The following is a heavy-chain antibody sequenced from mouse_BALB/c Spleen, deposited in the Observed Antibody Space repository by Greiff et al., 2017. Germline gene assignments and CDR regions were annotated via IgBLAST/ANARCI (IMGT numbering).Heavy chain of an antibody. CDR3: ARRGSSYGTWFAY. V-gene: IGHV1-9*01. Sequence: QVQLQQSGAELMKPGASVKISCKATGYTFSSYWIEWVKQRPGHGLEWIGEILPGSGSTNYNEKFKGKATFTADTSSNTAYMQLSSLTSEDSAVYYCARRGSSYGTWFAYWGQGTLVTVSA. J-gene: IGHJ3*01. D-gene: IGHD1-1*01. CDR1: GYTFSSYW. CDR2: ILPGSGST.